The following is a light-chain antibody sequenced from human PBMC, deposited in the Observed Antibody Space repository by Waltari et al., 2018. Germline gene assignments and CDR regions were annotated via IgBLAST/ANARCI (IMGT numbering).Light chain of an antibody. CDR1: QSLVHGDGNTF. V-gene: IGKV2-30*02. CDR3: MQGSFWPWT. CDR2: KVS. Sequence: VLTQSPVSLSVTLGQPASISCKSSQSLVHGDGNTFLSWFLQGPGQSPRRLIYKVSIRDSGVPDRFSGSGSDSDFTLTINRLEAEDVGVYFCMQGSFWPWTFGQGTKVEIK. J-gene: IGKJ1*01.